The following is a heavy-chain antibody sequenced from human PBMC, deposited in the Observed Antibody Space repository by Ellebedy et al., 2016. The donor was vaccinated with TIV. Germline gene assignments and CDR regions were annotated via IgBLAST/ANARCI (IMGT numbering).Heavy chain of an antibody. J-gene: IGHJ5*02. CDR2: INNGGSST. D-gene: IGHD4-11*01. CDR3: ARGAVTGMTTATFDP. CDR1: GFTFSSYW. Sequence: GESLKISCAASGFTFSSYWMHWVRQAPGKGPVWVSRINNGGSSTSYAYSVKGRFTISRDNAKNTLYLQMNSLRAEDTAVYYCARGAVTGMTTATFDPWGQGTLVTVSS. V-gene: IGHV3-74*01.